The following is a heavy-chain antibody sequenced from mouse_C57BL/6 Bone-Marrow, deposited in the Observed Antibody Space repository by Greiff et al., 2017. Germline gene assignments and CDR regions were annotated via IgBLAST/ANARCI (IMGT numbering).Heavy chain of an antibody. CDR2: ISYDGSN. CDR1: GYSITSGYY. Sequence: EVQLVESGPGLVKPSQSLSLTCSVSGYSITSGYYWNWIRQFPGNKLEWMGYISYDGSNNYNPSLKNRISITRDTSKNQFFLKLISVTTEDTATYDGARPAFYDGNYHWYFDVWGTGTTVTVSS. J-gene: IGHJ1*03. V-gene: IGHV3-6*01. CDR3: ARPAFYDGNYHWYFDV. D-gene: IGHD2-1*01.